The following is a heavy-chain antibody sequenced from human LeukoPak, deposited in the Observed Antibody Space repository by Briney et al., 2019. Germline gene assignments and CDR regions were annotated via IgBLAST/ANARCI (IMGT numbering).Heavy chain of an antibody. J-gene: IGHJ4*02. CDR2: LGARGDI. Sequence: GGSLRLSCVGSGFTFSDYAMNWVRQTPGKGLEWISSLGARGDIFYADSAQGRFTISRDNSNNAAHLQMNSLSPEDTAIYYCTKRGPGPVAGSYDFWGQGTLVTVSS. CDR1: GFTFSDYA. D-gene: IGHD6-19*01. CDR3: TKRGPGPVAGSYDF. V-gene: IGHV3-23*01.